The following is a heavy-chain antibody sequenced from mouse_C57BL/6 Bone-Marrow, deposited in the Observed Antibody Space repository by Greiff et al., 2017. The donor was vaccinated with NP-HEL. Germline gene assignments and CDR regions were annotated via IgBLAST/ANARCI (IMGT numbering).Heavy chain of an antibody. CDR2: IYPGNSDT. Sequence: EVQLQQSGTVLARPGASVKMSCKTSGYTFTSYWMHWVKQRPGQGLEWIGAIYPGNSDTSYNQKFKGKAKLTAVQSASTAYMELSSLTNEDSAVYYCTRLGNLIYYDYIYAMDYWGQGTSVTVSS. D-gene: IGHD2-4*01. J-gene: IGHJ4*01. CDR1: GYTFTSYW. CDR3: TRLGNLIYYDYIYAMDY. V-gene: IGHV1-5*01.